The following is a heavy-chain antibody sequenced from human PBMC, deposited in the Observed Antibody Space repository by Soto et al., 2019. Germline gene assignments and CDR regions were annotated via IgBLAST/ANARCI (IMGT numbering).Heavy chain of an antibody. CDR3: EYSSTRFDY. J-gene: IGHJ4*02. Sequence: EVQMLESGGGLVQPGGSLRLSCAASGFTFSSYAMSWVRQAPGKGLEWVSAISGSGGSTYYADSVKGRFTISRDNSKKTLYLKMNSLRAEYTAVYYCEYSSTRFDYWGQGTLVTVSS. D-gene: IGHD6-13*01. CDR1: GFTFSSYA. V-gene: IGHV3-23*01. CDR2: ISGSGGST.